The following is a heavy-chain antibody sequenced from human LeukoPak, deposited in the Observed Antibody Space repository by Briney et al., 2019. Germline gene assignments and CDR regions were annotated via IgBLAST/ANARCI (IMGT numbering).Heavy chain of an antibody. V-gene: IGHV3-7*01. CDR1: GFTFSHYW. Sequence: GGSLRLSCVASGFTFSHYWMSWVRQAPGKGREWVANIKEDGSIEDYVDSVKGRFTVSRDNAKNSLYLEMNSLRVEDTAVYYCVSQQVAPPWGQGTLVIVSS. J-gene: IGHJ5*02. CDR3: VSQQVAPP. CDR2: IKEDGSIE. D-gene: IGHD5-12*01.